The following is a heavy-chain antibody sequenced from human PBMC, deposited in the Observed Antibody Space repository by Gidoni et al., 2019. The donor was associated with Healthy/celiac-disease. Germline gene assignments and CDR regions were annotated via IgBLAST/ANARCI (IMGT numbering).Heavy chain of an antibody. V-gene: IGHV3-9*01. J-gene: IGHJ3*02. D-gene: IGHD3-10*01. Sequence: EVQLVASGGCLVQPASSLRLSCAACGSTFDAYAMHWVRQAPGKGLEWVSGISWNSGSIGYADSVKGRFTISRDNAKNSLYLQMNSLRAEDTALYYCAKDRSAAGDAFDIWGQGTMVTVSS. CDR2: ISWNSGSI. CDR3: AKDRSAAGDAFDI. CDR1: GSTFDAYA.